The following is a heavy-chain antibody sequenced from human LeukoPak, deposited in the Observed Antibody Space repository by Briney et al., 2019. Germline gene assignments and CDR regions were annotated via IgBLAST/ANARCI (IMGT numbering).Heavy chain of an antibody. CDR2: ISWNSGSI. CDR3: AKDREAGQDYYYYGMDV. J-gene: IGHJ6*02. Sequence: PGGSLRLSCAASGFTFDDYAMHWVRQAPGKGLEWVSGISWNSGSIGYADSVKGRFTISRDNAKNSLYLQMNSLRAEDTALYYCAKDREAGQDYYYYGMDVWGQGTTVTVSS. V-gene: IGHV3-9*01. D-gene: IGHD6-19*01. CDR1: GFTFDDYA.